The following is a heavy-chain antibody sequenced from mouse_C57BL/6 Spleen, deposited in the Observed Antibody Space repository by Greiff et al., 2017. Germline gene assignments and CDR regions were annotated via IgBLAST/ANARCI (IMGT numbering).Heavy chain of an antibody. D-gene: IGHD2-5*01. J-gene: IGHJ3*01. CDR3: ASYYSNYRGFAY. CDR2: ISSGSSTI. CDR1: GFTFSDYG. Sequence: EVKLMESGGGLVKPGGSLKLSCAASGFTFSDYGMHWVRQAPEKGLEWVAYISSGSSTIYYADTVKGRFTISRDNAKNTLFLQMTSLRSEDTAMYYCASYYSNYRGFAYWGQGTLVTVSA. V-gene: IGHV5-17*01.